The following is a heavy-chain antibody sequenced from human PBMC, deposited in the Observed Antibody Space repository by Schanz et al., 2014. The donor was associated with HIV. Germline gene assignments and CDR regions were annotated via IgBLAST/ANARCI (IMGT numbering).Heavy chain of an antibody. CDR3: ARDRPVNSYCSNGVCYPL. CDR1: GFTFDDYA. Sequence: EVQLVESGGGLVQPGRSLRLSCAASGFTFDDYAMHWVRQAPGKGLEWVSSISWSSGSVDYADSVKGRFTISRDNAKNSLYLQMNSLRAEDTAVYYCARDRPVNSYCSNGVCYPLWGQGTLVTVSS. V-gene: IGHV3-9*01. D-gene: IGHD2-8*01. CDR2: ISWSSGSV. J-gene: IGHJ4*02.